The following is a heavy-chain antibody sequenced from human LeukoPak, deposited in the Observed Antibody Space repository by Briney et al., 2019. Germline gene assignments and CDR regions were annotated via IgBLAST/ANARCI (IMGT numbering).Heavy chain of an antibody. J-gene: IGHJ4*02. CDR2: ISSDGTTI. CDR1: GFTVSSYE. D-gene: IGHD2-21*02. Sequence: PGGSLRLSCAASGFTVSSYEFYWVRQAPGKGLEWVSYISSDGTTIKYADSVKGRFTISEDNAKNSLYLQMDSLRSEDTALYFCAGDLGSGDHGLLVWGQGTLLTVSS. CDR3: AGDLGSGDHGLLV. V-gene: IGHV3-48*03.